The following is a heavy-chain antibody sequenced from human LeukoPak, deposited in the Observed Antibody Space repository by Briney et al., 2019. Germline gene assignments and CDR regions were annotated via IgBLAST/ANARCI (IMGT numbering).Heavy chain of an antibody. V-gene: IGHV3-21*01. CDR2: ISSSSSYI. J-gene: IGHJ4*02. D-gene: IGHD2-2*01. CDR3: ATSRRHCSSTSCYSWRRYFDY. CDR1: GFTFSSYS. Sequence: GGSLRLSCAASGFTFSSYSMNWVRQAPGKGLEWVSSISSSSSYIYYADSVKGRFTISRDNAKNSLYLQMNSLIAEDTAVSYCATSRRHCSSTSCYSWRRYFDYWGQGTLVTVSS.